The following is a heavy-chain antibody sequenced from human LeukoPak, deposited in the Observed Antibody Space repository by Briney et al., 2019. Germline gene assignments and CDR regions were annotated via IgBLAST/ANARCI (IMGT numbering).Heavy chain of an antibody. CDR1: GFTFSSYG. J-gene: IGHJ4*02. V-gene: IGHV3-33*01. Sequence: GGSLRLSCAASGFTFSSYGMHWVRQAPGKGLEWVAVIWYDGSNKYYADSVKGRFTISRDSSKNTLYLQMNSLRAEDTAVYYCARGQYYYDSSGYYYFWGQGTLVTVSS. CDR2: IWYDGSNK. D-gene: IGHD3-22*01. CDR3: ARGQYYYDSSGYYYF.